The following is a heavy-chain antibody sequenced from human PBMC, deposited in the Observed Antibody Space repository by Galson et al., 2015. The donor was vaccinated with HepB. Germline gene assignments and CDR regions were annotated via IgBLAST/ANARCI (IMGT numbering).Heavy chain of an antibody. CDR1: GFTVSSNY. V-gene: IGHV3-53*04. CDR2: MYVGGST. J-gene: IGHJ2*01. D-gene: IGHD3-22*01. Sequence: SLRLSCAASGFTVSSNYMTWVRPAPGKGLEWVSIMYVGGSTSYVDSVKGRFTISSHSSKNTLYLQMNSLRPEDTAVYYCAKGGIASTSGYATWYFDLWGRGTLVTVSS. CDR3: AKGGIASTSGYATWYFDL.